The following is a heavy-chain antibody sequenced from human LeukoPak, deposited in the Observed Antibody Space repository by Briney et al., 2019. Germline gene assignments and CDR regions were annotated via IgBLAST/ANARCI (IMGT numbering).Heavy chain of an antibody. Sequence: GGSLRLSCAASGFTSSDYYMSWIRQAPGKGLEWVSYISSSGSTIYYADSVKGRFTISRDNAKNSLYLQMNSLRAEDTAVYYCAGDGYNSYYFDYWGQGTLVTVSS. V-gene: IGHV3-11*01. CDR3: AGDGYNSYYFDY. D-gene: IGHD5-24*01. J-gene: IGHJ4*02. CDR1: GFTSSDYY. CDR2: ISSSGSTI.